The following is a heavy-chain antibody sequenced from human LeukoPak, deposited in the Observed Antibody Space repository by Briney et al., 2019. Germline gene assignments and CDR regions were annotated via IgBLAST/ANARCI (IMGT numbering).Heavy chain of an antibody. CDR2: IKEDGTET. V-gene: IGHV3-7*03. D-gene: IGHD5-24*01. CDR3: AKGGRSLQTY. CDR1: GFMFSSNW. Sequence: GGSLRLSCAASGFMFSSNWMSWVRLAPGKGLEWVANIKEDGTETYYVDSVKGRFTISRDNAKNSLYLQMNSLRVEDTAVYYCAKGGRSLQTYWGQGTMVTVSS. J-gene: IGHJ4*02.